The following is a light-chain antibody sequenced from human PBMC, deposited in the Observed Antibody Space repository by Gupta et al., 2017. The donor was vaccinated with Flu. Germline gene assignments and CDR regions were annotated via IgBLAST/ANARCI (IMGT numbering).Light chain of an antibody. CDR3: QQYDSTPPYS. Sequence: DIVMTQSPDSLAVSLGERATINCKSSQSGLYSSNNKNYLAWYQQKPGQPPKLLIYWASTRESGVPDRFSGSGYGTDFTLTISSLQAEDVAVYYCQQYDSTPPYSFGQGTKLEIK. V-gene: IGKV4-1*01. CDR1: QSGLYSSNNKNY. CDR2: WAS. J-gene: IGKJ2*03.